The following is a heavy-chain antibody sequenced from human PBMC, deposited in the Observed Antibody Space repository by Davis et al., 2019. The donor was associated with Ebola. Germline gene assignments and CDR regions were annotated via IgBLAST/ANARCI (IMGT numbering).Heavy chain of an antibody. D-gene: IGHD6-19*01. CDR3: AVGMHLWLLDY. V-gene: IGHV1-69*13. J-gene: IGHJ4*02. CDR2: IIPVFGIP. CDR1: GGTFSSYG. Sequence: SVKVSCKASGGTFSSYGISWVRQAPGQGPDWMGGIIPVFGIPKYAQKFQGRVTITADESTSTAYMELSSLRSEDAAVYYCAVGMHLWLLDYWGQGTLVTVSS.